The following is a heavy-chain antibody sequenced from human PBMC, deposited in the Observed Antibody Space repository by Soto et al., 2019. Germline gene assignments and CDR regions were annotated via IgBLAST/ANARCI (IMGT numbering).Heavy chain of an antibody. CDR2: IYYSGST. D-gene: IGHD1-20*01. Sequence: QLQLQESGPGLVKPSETLSLTCTVSGGSISSSSYYWGWIRQPPGKGREWIGSIYYSGSTYYNPSLKSRVTISVDTSKNQFSLKLSSVTAADTAVYYCARHRGYNWTREGDYYFDYWGQGTLVTVSS. CDR3: ARHRGYNWTREGDYYFDY. J-gene: IGHJ4*02. V-gene: IGHV4-39*01. CDR1: GGSISSSSYY.